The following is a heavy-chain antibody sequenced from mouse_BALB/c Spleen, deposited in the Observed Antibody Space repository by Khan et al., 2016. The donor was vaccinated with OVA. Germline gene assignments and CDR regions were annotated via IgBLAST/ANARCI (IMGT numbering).Heavy chain of an antibody. J-gene: IGHJ2*01. CDR1: GYTFTDYA. V-gene: IGHV1S137*01. Sequence: QVQLKQSGPELVRPGVSVKISCKGSGYTFTDYAIYWVKQSHAKSLEWVGLISTYSGNTNYNQKFKVKATMTVAKSSSTAYMELARLTSEDSAIYYCARPAYDGYYDYWGQGTTLTVSS. CDR2: ISTYSGNT. D-gene: IGHD2-3*01. CDR3: ARPAYDGYYDY.